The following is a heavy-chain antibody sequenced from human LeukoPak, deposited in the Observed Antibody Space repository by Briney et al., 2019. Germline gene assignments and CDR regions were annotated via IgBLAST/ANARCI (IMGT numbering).Heavy chain of an antibody. Sequence: SETLSLTCAVSGVSFSGYYWSWIRQPPGKGLEWVAEINDSGSTNYYPAPKRRVTISVKPYKKQSSQMLSSGTAADAAVYYCARARWWLPMGFDDWGQGTLVTVSS. CDR3: ARARWWLPMGFDD. V-gene: IGHV4-34*01. CDR2: INDSGST. CDR1: GVSFSGYY. D-gene: IGHD5-12*01. J-gene: IGHJ4*02.